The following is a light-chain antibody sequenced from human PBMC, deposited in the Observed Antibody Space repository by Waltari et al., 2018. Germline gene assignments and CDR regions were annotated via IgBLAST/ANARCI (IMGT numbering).Light chain of an antibody. CDR3: HQRSNWLT. Sequence: EIVLTQSPATLSLSPGETATLSCRTSQSISNYLAWYQQKPCQAPRLLIYDASNRATGIPARFSGSGSGTDFTLTITSLEPEDVAVYYCHQRSNWLTFGGGTKVEIK. CDR1: QSISNY. CDR2: DAS. J-gene: IGKJ4*01. V-gene: IGKV3-11*01.